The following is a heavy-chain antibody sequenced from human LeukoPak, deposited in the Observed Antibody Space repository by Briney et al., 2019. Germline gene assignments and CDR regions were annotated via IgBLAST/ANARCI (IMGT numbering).Heavy chain of an antibody. J-gene: IGHJ4*02. CDR1: GGSFSGYY. CDR3: ARGTGIVATIDTPPFDY. CDR2: NNHSGST. Sequence: PLETLSLTSAVYGGSFSGYYWNSIRERPGEGLEWIGENNHSGSTNYNPFLKSRVTISVDTSKNQFSLELSSVTAADTAVYYCARGTGIVATIDTPPFDYWGQGTLVTVSS. D-gene: IGHD5-12*01. V-gene: IGHV4-34*01.